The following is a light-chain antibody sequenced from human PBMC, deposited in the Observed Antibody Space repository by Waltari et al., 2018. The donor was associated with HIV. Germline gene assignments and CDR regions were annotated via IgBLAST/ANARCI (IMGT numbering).Light chain of an antibody. CDR2: EVS. CDR1: IGYVGGYDY. Sequence: QSALTQPPSASGSPGQSLTISCTGTIGYVGGYDYVSWYQQHPCQAPKLLIYEVSQRPSGVPARFSGSKSGNTASLTVSGLQAEDEADYHCMSYTGHNRWVFGGGTKLTVL. CDR3: MSYTGHNRWV. J-gene: IGLJ3*02. V-gene: IGLV2-8*01.